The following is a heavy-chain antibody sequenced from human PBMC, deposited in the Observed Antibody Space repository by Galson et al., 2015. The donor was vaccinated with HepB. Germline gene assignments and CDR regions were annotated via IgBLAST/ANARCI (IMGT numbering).Heavy chain of an antibody. CDR3: ASIAAAGTFDI. D-gene: IGHD6-13*01. J-gene: IGHJ3*02. CDR2: IWYDGSNK. V-gene: IGHV3-33*01. Sequence: SLRLSCAASGFTFSSYGMHWVRQAPGKGLEWVAVIWYDGSNKYYADSVKGRFTISRDNSKNTLYLQMNSLRAEDTAVYYCASIAAAGTFDIWGQGTMVTVSS. CDR1: GFTFSSYG.